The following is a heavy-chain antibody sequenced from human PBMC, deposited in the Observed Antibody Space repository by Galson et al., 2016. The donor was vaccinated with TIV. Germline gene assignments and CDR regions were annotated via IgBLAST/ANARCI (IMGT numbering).Heavy chain of an antibody. CDR3: SRDRVIDAYYDYYYYGMDV. CDR1: GLAFGSNY. CDR2: ISDAGNT. V-gene: IGHV3-66*02. D-gene: IGHD3-16*01. Sequence: SLRLSCASSGLAFGSNYMTWVRQAPGKGLEWVSLISDAGNTYYSESVRGRFTISRDNSRNTLYLQMSGLRAEDTAVYYCSRDRVIDAYYDYYYYGMDVWGQGTTVTVSS. J-gene: IGHJ6*02.